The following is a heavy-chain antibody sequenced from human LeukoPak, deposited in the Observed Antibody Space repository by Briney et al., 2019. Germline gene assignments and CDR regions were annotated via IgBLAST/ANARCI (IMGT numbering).Heavy chain of an antibody. J-gene: IGHJ1*01. CDR1: GFTFSDYY. Sequence: GGSLRLSCAASGFTFSDYYMSWIRQAPGEGLEWVSYISSSGSNIYYADSVKGRFTISRDNAKNSLYLQMNSLRVEDTAVYYCARKSIVVITPAEYWGQGTLVTVSS. CDR2: ISSSGSNI. V-gene: IGHV3-11*01. CDR3: ARKSIVVITPAEY. D-gene: IGHD3-22*01.